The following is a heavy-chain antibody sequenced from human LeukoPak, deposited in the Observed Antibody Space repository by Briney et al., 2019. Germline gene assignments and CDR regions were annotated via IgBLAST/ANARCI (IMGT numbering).Heavy chain of an antibody. D-gene: IGHD3-16*01. J-gene: IGHJ4*02. CDR1: GFPFSSYA. V-gene: IGHV3-23*01. CDR2: ISGGGGST. CDR3: ARTRGPNVFGGVHDY. Sequence: GGSLRLSCAASGFPFSSYAMSWVRQAPGKGLEWVSGISGGGGSTYYADSVRGRFAISRDNSKNTLYLQVNSLRAEDTAVYYCARTRGPNVFGGVHDYWGQGTLVTVSS.